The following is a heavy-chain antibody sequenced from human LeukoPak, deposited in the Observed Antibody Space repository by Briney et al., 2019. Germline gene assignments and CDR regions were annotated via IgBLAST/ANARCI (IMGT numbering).Heavy chain of an antibody. CDR3: ARGWIAVAGISLMYFDY. D-gene: IGHD6-19*01. J-gene: IGHJ4*02. CDR1: GFTFSSYG. V-gene: IGHV3-23*01. CDR2: VGGSGSST. Sequence: GGSLRLSCAASGFTFSSYGMHWVRQAPGKGLEWVSTVGGSGSSTYYADSVKGRFTISRDNSKNTLYLQMNSLRAEDTAVYYCARGWIAVAGISLMYFDYWGQGTLVTVSS.